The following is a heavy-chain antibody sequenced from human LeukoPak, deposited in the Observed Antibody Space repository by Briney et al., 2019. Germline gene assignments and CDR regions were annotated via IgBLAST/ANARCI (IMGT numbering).Heavy chain of an antibody. CDR1: GFTFSSYS. Sequence: GSLRLSCAASGFTFSSYSMNWVRQAPGKGLEWVSYISSSSSTIYYADSVKGRFTISRDNAKNSLYLQMNSLRAEDTAVYYCARERVLRFLEWRKPIDYWGQGTLVTVSS. D-gene: IGHD3-3*01. J-gene: IGHJ4*02. CDR3: ARERVLRFLEWRKPIDY. V-gene: IGHV3-48*01. CDR2: ISSSSSTI.